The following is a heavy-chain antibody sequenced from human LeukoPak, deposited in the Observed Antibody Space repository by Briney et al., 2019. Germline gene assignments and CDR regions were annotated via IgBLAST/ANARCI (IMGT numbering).Heavy chain of an antibody. J-gene: IGHJ5*02. D-gene: IGHD3-3*01. V-gene: IGHV1-18*01. CDR1: GYTFTSYA. CDR2: ISAYNGNT. CDR3: ARGFLDALGWFDP. Sequence: GASVKVSCKASGYTFTSYAINWVRQAPGQGLEWMGWISAYNGNTNYAQKFQGRVTMTRDTSTSTVYMELSSLRSEDTAVYYCARGFLDALGWFDPWGQGTLVTVSS.